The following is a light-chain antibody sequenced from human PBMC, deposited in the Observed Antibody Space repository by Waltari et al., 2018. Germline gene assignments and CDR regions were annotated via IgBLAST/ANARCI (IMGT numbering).Light chain of an antibody. CDR3: QQTSSWPLT. V-gene: IGKV3-11*01. Sequence: EIVLTQSPATLSLSPGQRATLSCRASQSVSINLGWYQQKLGQLPRLLIYDASNRATGIPARFSASGSGTDFTLTISSLEPEDFAVYFCQQTSSWPLTFGGGTKVEIK. CDR1: QSVSIN. CDR2: DAS. J-gene: IGKJ4*01.